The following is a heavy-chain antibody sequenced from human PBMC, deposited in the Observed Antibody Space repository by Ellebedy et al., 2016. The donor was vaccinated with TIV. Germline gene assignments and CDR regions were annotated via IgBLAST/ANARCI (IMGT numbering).Heavy chain of an antibody. CDR3: ARDDGGDV. V-gene: IGHV4-34*01. D-gene: IGHD3-16*01. J-gene: IGHJ6*04. CDR2: IHYSGST. CDR1: GGSFSGYY. Sequence: SETLSLTXAVYGGSFSGYYWSWIRQPPGKGLEWIGYIHYSGSTYYNPSLKSRVTMSVATSKNQFSLKLSSVTAADTAVYYCARDDGGDVWGKGTTVTVSS.